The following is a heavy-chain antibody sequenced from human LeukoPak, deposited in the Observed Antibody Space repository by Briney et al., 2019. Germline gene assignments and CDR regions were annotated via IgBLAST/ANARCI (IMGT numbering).Heavy chain of an antibody. CDR3: AKDLDVLSGFDY. V-gene: IGHV3-30*02. CDR1: GFTFSSYG. Sequence: PGGSLRLSSAASGFTFSSYGMHWVCQAPGKGLEWVAFIRYDGSNKYYADSVKGRFTISRDNSKNTLYLQMNSLRAEDTAVYYCAKDLDVLSGFDYWGQGTLVTVSS. CDR2: IRYDGSNK. J-gene: IGHJ4*02. D-gene: IGHD1-26*01.